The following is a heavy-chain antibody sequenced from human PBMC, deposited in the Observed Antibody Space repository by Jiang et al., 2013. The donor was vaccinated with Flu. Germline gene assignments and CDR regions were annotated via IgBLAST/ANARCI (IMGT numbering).Heavy chain of an antibody. Sequence: PGLVKPSGTLSLTCAVSGGSISSNNWWSWVRQPPGRGLEWIGEIYHSGSTNYNPSLKSRVTISVDKSKNQFSLKLSSVTAADTAMYYCARLSPFRGLRALRDGMDVWGQGTTVTVSS. CDR3: ARLSPFRGLRALRDGMDV. D-gene: IGHD5-12*01. CDR1: GGSISSNNW. V-gene: IGHV4-4*02. CDR2: IYHSGST. J-gene: IGHJ6*02.